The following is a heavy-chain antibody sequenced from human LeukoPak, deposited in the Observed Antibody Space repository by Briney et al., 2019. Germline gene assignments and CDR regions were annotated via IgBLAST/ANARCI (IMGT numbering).Heavy chain of an antibody. CDR1: GFIFSTYW. D-gene: IGHD6-13*01. J-gene: IGHJ4*02. Sequence: PGGTLRLSCVASGFIFSTYWLTWVRQAPGKGPEWVANINQDGSEIYYVDSVQGRFTISRDNVKNSLYLQMNSLGAEDTAVYYCARRGTSSSWAHFDYWGQGTLVTVSS. CDR2: INQDGSEI. V-gene: IGHV3-7*05. CDR3: ARRGTSSSWAHFDY.